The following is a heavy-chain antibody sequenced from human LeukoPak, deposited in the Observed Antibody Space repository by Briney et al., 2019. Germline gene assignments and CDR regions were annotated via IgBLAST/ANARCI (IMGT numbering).Heavy chain of an antibody. CDR1: GFTFSSYD. J-gene: IGHJ4*02. D-gene: IGHD3-3*01. CDR2: ISGSGGST. CDR3: AKEGDYDFWSGYLSY. V-gene: IGHV3-23*01. Sequence: GGSLRLSCAASGFTFSSYDMHWVRQAPGKGLEWVSAISGSGGSTYYADSVKGRFTISRDNSKNTLYLQMNSLRAEDTAVYYCAKEGDYDFWSGYLSYWGQGTLVTVSS.